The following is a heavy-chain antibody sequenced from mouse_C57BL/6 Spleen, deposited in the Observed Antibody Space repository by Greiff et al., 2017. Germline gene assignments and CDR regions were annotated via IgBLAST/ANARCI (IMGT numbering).Heavy chain of an antibody. CDR2: INPNDGTT. V-gene: IGHV1-39*01. CDR3: ARSGLRHLFFDY. D-gene: IGHD2-4*01. J-gene: IGHJ2*01. CDR1: GYSFTDYN. Sequence: VQLQQSGPELVKPGASVKISCKASGYSFTDYNLNWVKQSNGKSLEWIGVINPNDGTTSYNQKFKVKATLTVDQSSSTAYMPLNSLTSEDSAVYYCARSGLRHLFFDYWGQGTTLTVSS.